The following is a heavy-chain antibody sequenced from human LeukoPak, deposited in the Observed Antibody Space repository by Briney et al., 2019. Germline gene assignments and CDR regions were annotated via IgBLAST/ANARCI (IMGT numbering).Heavy chain of an antibody. CDR1: GYTFTSYY. CDR3: ARGLQENLAWLTAFSAFDI. J-gene: IGHJ3*02. CDR2: INPSGGST. Sequence: GASVKVSCKASGYTFTSYYIHWVRQAPGQGLEWMGMINPSGGSTTYAQKFQGRVTMTRDMSTSTAYMELRSLRSDDTAVYYCARGLQENLAWLTAFSAFDIWGQGTMVTVSS. V-gene: IGHV1-46*01. D-gene: IGHD6-19*01.